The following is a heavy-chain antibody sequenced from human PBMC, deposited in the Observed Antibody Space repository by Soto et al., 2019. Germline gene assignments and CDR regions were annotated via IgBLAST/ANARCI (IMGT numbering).Heavy chain of an antibody. CDR1: GYTFTSYY. Sequence: QVQLVQSGAEVKKPGASVKVSCKASGYTFTSYYMHWVRQAPGQGLEWMGIINPSGGSTSYAQKFKGRVTMTRDRSTSTVDMELSSLRSEDTAVYYCARVHLGRYGMDVWGQGTTVTVSS. CDR2: INPSGGST. V-gene: IGHV1-46*01. CDR3: ARVHLGRYGMDV. J-gene: IGHJ6*02.